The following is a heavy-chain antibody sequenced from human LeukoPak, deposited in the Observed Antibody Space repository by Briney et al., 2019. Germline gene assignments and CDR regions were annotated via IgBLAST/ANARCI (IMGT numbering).Heavy chain of an antibody. Sequence: ASVKVSCKASGYTFTSYGISWVRQAPGQGLEWMGWISAYNGNTNYAQKLQGRVTMTTDTSTSTAYMELRSLRSDDTAVYYCARDSYYDILTGYSKPLDVWGQGTTVTVSS. D-gene: IGHD3-9*01. CDR3: ARDSYYDILTGYSKPLDV. J-gene: IGHJ6*02. CDR1: GYTFTSYG. V-gene: IGHV1-18*01. CDR2: ISAYNGNT.